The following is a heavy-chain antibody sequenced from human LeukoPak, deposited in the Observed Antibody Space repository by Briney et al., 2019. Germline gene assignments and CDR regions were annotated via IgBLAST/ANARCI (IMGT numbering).Heavy chain of an antibody. Sequence: PSETLSLTCTVSGGSISSSSYYWGWIRQPPGKGLEWIGSIYYSGSTYYNPSLKSRVTISVDTSKNQFSLKLSSVTAADTAVYYCARGESRYYDSSGFLDYWGQGTLVTVSS. J-gene: IGHJ4*02. D-gene: IGHD3-22*01. CDR3: ARGESRYYDSSGFLDY. V-gene: IGHV4-39*07. CDR2: IYYSGST. CDR1: GGSISSSSYY.